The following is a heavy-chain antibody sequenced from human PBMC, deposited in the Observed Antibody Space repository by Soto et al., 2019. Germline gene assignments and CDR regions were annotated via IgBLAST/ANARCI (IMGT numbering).Heavy chain of an antibody. CDR1: GGSITSSSYY. CDR3: ATQEVGGSYVYTFDP. V-gene: IGHV4-39*01. D-gene: IGHD1-26*01. Sequence: QLHLRESGPGLVKPSETLSLTCTVSGGSITSSSYYWGWIRQPPGKGLEWIGSIYYSGSTYYNPSLTSRHTISVDTSKNQFSLKLSSVTAADTAVYYCATQEVGGSYVYTFDPWGQGTLVTVSS. J-gene: IGHJ5*02. CDR2: IYYSGST.